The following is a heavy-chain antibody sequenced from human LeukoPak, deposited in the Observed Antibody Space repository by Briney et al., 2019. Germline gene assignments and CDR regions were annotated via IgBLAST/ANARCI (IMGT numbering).Heavy chain of an antibody. Sequence: PGGSLRLSCAASGFTFSGYWMSWVRQAPGKGLEWVANIKQDGSEKYYVDSVKGRFTISRDNAKNSLYLQMNSLRAEDTAVYYCARDWGTVTTPFDYWAREPWSPSPQ. CDR2: IKQDGSEK. CDR3: ARDWGTVTTPFDY. CDR1: GFTFSGYW. D-gene: IGHD4-17*01. V-gene: IGHV3-7*01. J-gene: IGHJ4*02.